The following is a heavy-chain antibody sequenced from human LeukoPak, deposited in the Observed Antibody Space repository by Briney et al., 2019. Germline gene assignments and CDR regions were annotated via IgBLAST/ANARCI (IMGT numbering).Heavy chain of an antibody. D-gene: IGHD4-23*01. J-gene: IGHJ4*02. Sequence: SDTVSLKGAVDGRSFSRYYWDRVHKPPATGPEGTGSIYYSGSTYYNPSLKSRVTISVDTSKNQFSLKLSSVTAADTAVYYCARHGIGYGGRGFDYWGQGTLVTVSS. CDR2: IYYSGST. CDR1: GRSFSRYY. V-gene: IGHV4-39*01. CDR3: ARHGIGYGGRGFDY.